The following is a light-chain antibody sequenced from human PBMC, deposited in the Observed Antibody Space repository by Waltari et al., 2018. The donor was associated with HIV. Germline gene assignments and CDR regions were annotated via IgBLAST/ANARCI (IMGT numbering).Light chain of an antibody. V-gene: IGLV3-25*03. CDR2: KDT. Sequence: SNDLTQSSSVSVSPGQTARITCSGDALSKQYSYWYQHKPCQAPLLLIYKDTERPAEIPERFAGSSSGTTATLTITGVQPEDEADYYCQSADISGTHLFVFAAGTKVTVL. CDR3: QSADISGTHLFV. J-gene: IGLJ1*01. CDR1: ALSKQY.